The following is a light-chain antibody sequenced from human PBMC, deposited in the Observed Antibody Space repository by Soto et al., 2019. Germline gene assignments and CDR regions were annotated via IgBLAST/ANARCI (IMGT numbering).Light chain of an antibody. CDR3: QQFGSFFLT. J-gene: IGKJ5*01. CDR2: GAS. V-gene: IGKV3-20*01. CDR1: TRVSSTY. Sequence: TQSPDSLAVTRGERPTINGKSSTRVSSTYLISYQQQPGQPARLLLYGASRRATGIPDRFSVSGCGRAFTPPTSRLEHEDFAVYFCQQFGSFFLTFGQGTGLEIK.